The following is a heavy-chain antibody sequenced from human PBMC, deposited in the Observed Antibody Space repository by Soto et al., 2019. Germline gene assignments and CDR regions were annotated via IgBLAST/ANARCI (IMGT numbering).Heavy chain of an antibody. CDR2: ISYDGSNK. Sequence: GGSLRLSCAASGFTFSSYAMHWVRQAPGKGLEWVAVISYDGSNKYYADSVKGRFTISRDNSKNTLYLQMNSLRAEDTAVYYCARDSYYYYYGMDVWGQGTTVTVSS. CDR3: ARDSYYYYYGMDV. J-gene: IGHJ6*02. V-gene: IGHV3-30-3*01. CDR1: GFTFSSYA.